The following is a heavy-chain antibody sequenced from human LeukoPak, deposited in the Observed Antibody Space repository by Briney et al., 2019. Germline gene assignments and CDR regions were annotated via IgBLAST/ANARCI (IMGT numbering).Heavy chain of an antibody. J-gene: IGHJ4*02. CDR2: INPNSGGT. Sequence: ASVKVSCKASGYTFTGYYMHWVRQAPGQGLEWMGWINPNSGGTNYAQKFQGRVTMTRDTSISTAYTELSRLRSDDTAVYYCARDRSSGWYEFADYWGQGTLVTASS. D-gene: IGHD6-19*01. V-gene: IGHV1-2*02. CDR3: ARDRSSGWYEFADY. CDR1: GYTFTGYY.